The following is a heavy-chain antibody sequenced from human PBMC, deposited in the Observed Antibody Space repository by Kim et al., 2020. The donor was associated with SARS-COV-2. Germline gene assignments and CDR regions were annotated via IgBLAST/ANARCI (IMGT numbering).Heavy chain of an antibody. V-gene: IGHV4-34*01. J-gene: IGHJ5*02. CDR3: AGGRGIAVT. Sequence: GSTNYNPSLKSRVTISVDTSKNQFSLKLSSVTAADTAVYYCAGGRGIAVTWGQGTLVTVSS. CDR2: GST. D-gene: IGHD6-19*01.